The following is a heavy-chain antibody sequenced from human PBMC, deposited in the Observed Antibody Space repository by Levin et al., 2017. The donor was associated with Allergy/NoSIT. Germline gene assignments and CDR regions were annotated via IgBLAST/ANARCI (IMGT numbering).Heavy chain of an antibody. V-gene: IGHV4-59*13. Sequence: SETLSLTCAISGGFMSSYYWAWIRQPPGKGLEWIGSIYYSGSTNYNPSFKSRVSISVDTSKKQFSLRLSSVTAADTAVYYCARDLGSFDTTDFNGFDVWGQGTKVTVSS. CDR2: IYYSGST. CDR1: GGFMSSYY. J-gene: IGHJ3*01. CDR3: ARDLGSFDTTDFNGFDV. D-gene: IGHD1-26*01.